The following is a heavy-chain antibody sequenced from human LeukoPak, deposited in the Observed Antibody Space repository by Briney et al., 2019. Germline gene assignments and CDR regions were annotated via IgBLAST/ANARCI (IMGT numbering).Heavy chain of an antibody. Sequence: GGSLRLSCAASGFTFSSYSMNWVRQAPGKGLEWVSSISSSSSYIYYADSVKGRFTISRDNAKNSLYLQMNSLRVEDTAVYYCARDSYSSSWYSDYWGQGTLVTVSS. J-gene: IGHJ4*02. CDR2: ISSSSSYI. V-gene: IGHV3-21*04. CDR1: GFTFSSYS. CDR3: ARDSYSSSWYSDY. D-gene: IGHD6-13*01.